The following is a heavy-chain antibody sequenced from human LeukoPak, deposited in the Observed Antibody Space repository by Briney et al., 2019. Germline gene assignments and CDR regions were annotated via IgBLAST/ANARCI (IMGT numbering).Heavy chain of an antibody. D-gene: IGHD3-22*01. Sequence: PGGSLRLSCAASGFSFSNAWMSWVRQAPGKGLEWVGHIKSIPDSGTTDYAAPVKGRFTISRDDSKTTLYLQMNSLRTEDTAVYYCTTAPPKKYYFDSSGYYILSAYFDSWGQGTLVTVSS. CDR2: IKSIPDSGTT. V-gene: IGHV3-15*01. J-gene: IGHJ4*02. CDR1: GFSFSNAW. CDR3: TTAPPKKYYFDSSGYYILSAYFDS.